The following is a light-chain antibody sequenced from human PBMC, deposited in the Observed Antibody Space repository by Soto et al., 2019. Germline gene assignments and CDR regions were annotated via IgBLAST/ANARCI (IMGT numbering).Light chain of an antibody. CDR3: QQRSNWPSIN. Sequence: DIVLLQSPITLFLSPVGRASLSFRARQSVSSYLAWYQRKPGQAPRLLICDASSRATGMPARFSGSGSGTDFTLTTSSLEPEDFAVYYCQQRSNWPSINFGQGGRLEI. CDR2: DAS. V-gene: IGKV3-11*01. CDR1: QSVSSY. J-gene: IGKJ5*01.